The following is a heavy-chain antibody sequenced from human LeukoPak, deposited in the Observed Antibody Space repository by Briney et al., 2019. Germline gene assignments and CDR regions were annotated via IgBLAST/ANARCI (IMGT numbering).Heavy chain of an antibody. CDR2: ISGSGGST. CDR1: GLTYRSYA. Sequence: GGSLRLSCAASGLTYRSYAMSWVRQAPGKGGEWVSAISGSGGSTYYADSVKGRFTISRDNSNNTVYLQMSSLRAVDTAVYYCAKKGFDYWGQGTLVTVSS. J-gene: IGHJ4*02. V-gene: IGHV3-23*01. CDR3: AKKGFDY.